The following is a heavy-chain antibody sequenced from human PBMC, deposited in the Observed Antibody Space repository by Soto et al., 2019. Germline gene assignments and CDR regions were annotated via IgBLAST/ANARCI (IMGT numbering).Heavy chain of an antibody. V-gene: IGHV5-10-1*01. J-gene: IGHJ4*02. CDR3: SKHIYESEIGPNCQYYCEY. Sequence: GESVKISCKGSGYSFAGYWITWVRQKPGKGLEWMGRIDPSDSQTYYSPSFRGHVTISVTKSITTVFLQWSSLRASDTAMYYFSKHIYESEIGPNCQYYCEYWGQGTPVTVS. CDR1: GYSFAGYW. CDR2: IDPSDSQT. D-gene: IGHD2-21*01.